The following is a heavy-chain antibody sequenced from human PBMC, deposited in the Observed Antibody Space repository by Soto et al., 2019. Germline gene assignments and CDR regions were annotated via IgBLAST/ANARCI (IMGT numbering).Heavy chain of an antibody. CDR3: ARGITIFPYFDY. V-gene: IGHV4-30-2*01. J-gene: IGHJ4*02. D-gene: IGHD3-9*01. CDR2: IYHSGST. Sequence: SETLSLTCAVSGGSISSGGYSWSWIRQPPGKGLEWIGYIYHSGSTYYNPSLKSRVTISVDRSKNQFSLKLSSVTAADTAVYYRARGITIFPYFDYWGQGTLVTVSS. CDR1: GGSISSGGYS.